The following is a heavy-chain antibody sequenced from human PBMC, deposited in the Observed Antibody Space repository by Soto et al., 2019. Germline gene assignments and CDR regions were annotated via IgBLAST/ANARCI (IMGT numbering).Heavy chain of an antibody. V-gene: IGHV1-69*01. Sequence: TSVKVSCKASGGTFSSYAISWVRQAPGQGLEWMGGIIPIFGTANYAQKFQGRVTISADESTSTAYMELSSLRSEDTAVYYCSKLSYTTSGEYKLISDWVDPCGQGTLVIV. CDR2: IIPIFGTA. CDR1: GGTFSSYA. CDR3: SKLSYTTSGEYKLISDWVDP. J-gene: IGHJ5*02. D-gene: IGHD2-2*01.